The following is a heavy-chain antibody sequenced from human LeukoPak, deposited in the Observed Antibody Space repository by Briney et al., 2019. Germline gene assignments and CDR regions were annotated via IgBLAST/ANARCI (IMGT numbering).Heavy chain of an antibody. CDR3: AKDVGLVTARFYSFDY. D-gene: IGHD2-21*02. J-gene: IGHJ4*02. CDR2: ISGSGRTT. Sequence: GGSLRLSCAGSGFTFSTYGMSWVRQAPGKGLECVSSISGSGRTTYYADSVKGRFTISRDNSKNTLLLQMNSLRAEDTALYYCAKDVGLVTARFYSFDYWGQGTLVTVSS. CDR1: GFTFSTYG. V-gene: IGHV3-23*01.